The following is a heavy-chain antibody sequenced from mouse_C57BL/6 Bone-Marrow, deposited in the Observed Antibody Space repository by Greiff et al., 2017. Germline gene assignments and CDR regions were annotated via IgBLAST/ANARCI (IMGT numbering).Heavy chain of an antibody. CDR2: INSDGGST. CDR1: EYEFPSHD. J-gene: IGHJ4*01. D-gene: IGHD1-1*01. V-gene: IGHV5-2*01. CDR3: ARPSVVAHYYAMDD. Sequence: EVKLMESGGGLVQPGESLKLSCESNEYEFPSHDMSWVRKTPEKRLELVAAINSDGGSTYYPDTMERRFIISRDNTKKTLYLQMSSLMSEDTALYYCARPSVVAHYYAMDDWGQGTSVTVSS.